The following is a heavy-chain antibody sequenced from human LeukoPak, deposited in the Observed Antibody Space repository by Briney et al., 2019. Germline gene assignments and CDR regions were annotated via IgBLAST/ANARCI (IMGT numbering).Heavy chain of an antibody. CDR2: ISSSSSYI. V-gene: IGHV3-21*04. CDR3: AKERSGQLLGEFDY. D-gene: IGHD3-10*01. Sequence: GGSLRLSCAASGFTFSSYSMNWVRQAPGKGLEWVSSISSSSSYIYYADSVKGRFTISRDNAKNSLYLQMNSLRAEDMALYYCAKERSGQLLGEFDYWGQGTLVTVSS. CDR1: GFTFSSYS. J-gene: IGHJ4*02.